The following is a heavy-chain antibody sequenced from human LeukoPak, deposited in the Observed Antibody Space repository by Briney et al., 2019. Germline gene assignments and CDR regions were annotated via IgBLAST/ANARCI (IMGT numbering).Heavy chain of an antibody. CDR3: ARLNFWSNSYAAPFDS. V-gene: IGHV3-7*01. CDR2: IKQDGSEG. CDR1: KFFFHGYW. J-gene: IGHJ4*02. Sequence: GGSLRLSCAASKFFFHGYWMSWVRQAPGKGLEWVANIKQDGSEGYYMDSVKGRFTISRDNAKNLLFLQMNSLRPNDTAVYYCARLNFWSNSYAAPFDSWGQGSLVTVSS. D-gene: IGHD3-16*01.